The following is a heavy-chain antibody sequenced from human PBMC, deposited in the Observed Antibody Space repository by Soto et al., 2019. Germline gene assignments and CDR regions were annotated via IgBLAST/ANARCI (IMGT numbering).Heavy chain of an antibody. J-gene: IGHJ1*01. Sequence: ASVKVSCKVSGYTLTELSMHWVRQAPGKGLEWMGGFDPEDGETIYAQKFQGRVTMTEDTSTDTAYMELSSLRSEDTAVYYCATDLRNYSPKHTRVSWGQGTLVTAPQ. V-gene: IGHV1-24*01. D-gene: IGHD1-7*01. CDR3: ATDLRNYSPKHTRVS. CDR1: GYTLTELS. CDR2: FDPEDGET.